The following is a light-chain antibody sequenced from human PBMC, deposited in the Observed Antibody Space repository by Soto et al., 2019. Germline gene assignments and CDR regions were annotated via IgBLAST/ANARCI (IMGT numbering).Light chain of an antibody. CDR1: QSVSSSY. CDR3: QQYNNWPPIT. Sequence: EIVLTQSPATLSLSPGERATLSCMASQSVSSSYLAWYQQKPGQAPRLLIYGASSRATGIPDRFSGSGSGTDFTLTISSLQSEDFAVYYCQQYNNWPPITFGQGTRLEIK. V-gene: IGKV3-20*01. CDR2: GAS. J-gene: IGKJ5*01.